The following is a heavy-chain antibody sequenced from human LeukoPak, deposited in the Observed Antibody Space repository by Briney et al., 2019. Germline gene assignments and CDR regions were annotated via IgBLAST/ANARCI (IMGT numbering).Heavy chain of an antibody. Sequence: GGSLRLSCEASGFTFSSCGMHWVRQAPGKGLEWVAIIWSDGNKKYYADSVRGRFAISRDNSKNTLYLQMNSLRAEDTAIYYCARDLVLSAGNGPYWGQGTLVTVSS. V-gene: IGHV3-33*08. D-gene: IGHD4-23*01. CDR1: GFTFSSCG. CDR2: IWSDGNKK. CDR3: ARDLVLSAGNGPY. J-gene: IGHJ4*02.